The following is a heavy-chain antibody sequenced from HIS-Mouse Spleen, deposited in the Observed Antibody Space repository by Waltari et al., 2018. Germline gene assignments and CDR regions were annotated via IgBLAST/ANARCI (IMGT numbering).Heavy chain of an antibody. Sequence: QVPLVESGGGVVQPGRSLRRSWAASGFTFSSYGMHWVRQAPGKGLEWVAVISYDGSNKYYADSVKGRFTISRDNSKNTLYLQMNSLRAEDTAVYYCEKDKHHAFDYWGQGTLVTVSS. J-gene: IGHJ4*02. CDR2: ISYDGSNK. CDR1: GFTFSSYG. CDR3: EKDKHHAFDY. V-gene: IGHV3-30*18.